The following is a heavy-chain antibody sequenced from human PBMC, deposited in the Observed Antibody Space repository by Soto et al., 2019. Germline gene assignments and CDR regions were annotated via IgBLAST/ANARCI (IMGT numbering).Heavy chain of an antibody. Sequence: SETLSLTCAVSSGSISSSNWWSWVRQPPGKGLEWIGEIYHSGSTNYNPSLKSRVTISVDKSKSQFSLKLSSVTAADTAVYYCARDRVYYGSGKTGDYYYYMDVWGKGTTVTVSS. CDR2: IYHSGST. V-gene: IGHV4-4*02. CDR3: ARDRVYYGSGKTGDYYYYMDV. J-gene: IGHJ6*03. D-gene: IGHD3-10*01. CDR1: SGSISSSNW.